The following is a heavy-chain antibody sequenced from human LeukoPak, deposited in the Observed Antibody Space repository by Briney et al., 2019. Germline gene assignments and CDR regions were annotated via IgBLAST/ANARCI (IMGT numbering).Heavy chain of an antibody. CDR2: MYYSGNT. Sequence: SETLSLTCTVSGGSISSSTYYWSWVRQPPGKGLEWIGSIGSMYYSGNTYYNPSLKSRVTISVDTSKNQFSLKLSSVTAADTAVYYCASLSSGGSLTDYWGQGTLVTVSS. CDR1: GGSISSSTYY. V-gene: IGHV4-39*07. CDR3: ASLSSGGSLTDY. J-gene: IGHJ4*02. D-gene: IGHD2-15*01.